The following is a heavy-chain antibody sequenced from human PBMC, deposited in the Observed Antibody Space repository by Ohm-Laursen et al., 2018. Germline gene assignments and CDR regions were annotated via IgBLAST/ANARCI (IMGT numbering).Heavy chain of an antibody. V-gene: IGHV4-34*01. CDR2: INHSGST. Sequence: LSCAATGFTFSSYAMSWVRQPPGKGLEWIGEINHSGSTNYNPSLKSRVTISVDTSKNQFSLKLSSVTAADTAVYYCARASRDGYNDYWGQGTLVTVSS. CDR1: GFTFSSYA. D-gene: IGHD5-24*01. J-gene: IGHJ4*02. CDR3: ARASRDGYNDY.